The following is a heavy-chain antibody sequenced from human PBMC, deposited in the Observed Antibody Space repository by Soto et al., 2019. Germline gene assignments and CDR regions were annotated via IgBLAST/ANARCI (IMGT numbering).Heavy chain of an antibody. J-gene: IGHJ5*02. CDR3: ARDPHARLFMPPNWFDP. CDR2: ISAYNGNT. V-gene: IGHV1-18*01. Sequence: QVQLVQSGAEVKKPGASVKVSCKASGYTFTSYGISWVRQAPGQGLEWMGWISAYNGNTNYAQKLQGRVTMTTDTSTSTAYMELRSLRSDDTAMYYCARDPHARLFMPPNWFDPWGQGTLVTVSS. D-gene: IGHD2-2*01. CDR1: GYTFTSYG.